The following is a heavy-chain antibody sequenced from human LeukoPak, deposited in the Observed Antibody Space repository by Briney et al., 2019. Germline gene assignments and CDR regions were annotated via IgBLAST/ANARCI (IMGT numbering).Heavy chain of an antibody. J-gene: IGHJ6*03. CDR1: GGSISGRTYH. Sequence: SETLSLTCTVSGGSISGRTYHWAWIRQPPGKGLEWIGSIFNYNSSLKSRITVSVDTSNNQFSLKLSSVTAADTAVYYCARQSRGGGEPYYYYYMDVWGKGATVTVS. D-gene: IGHD3-10*01. CDR3: ARQSRGGGEPYYYYYMDV. V-gene: IGHV4-39*01. CDR2: IF.